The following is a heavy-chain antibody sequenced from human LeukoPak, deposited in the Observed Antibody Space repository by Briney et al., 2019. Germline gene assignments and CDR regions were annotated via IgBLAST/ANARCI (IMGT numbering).Heavy chain of an antibody. V-gene: IGHV3-21*01. Sequence: GGGLRLSPAHSRVTFSVSSMCCVCEALGGRGGWVSAISSSSSYIYYADSVKSRFTISRDNTKTSLYLQMNSLRAEDTAVYYCARDRPSGLDTSSRIDYWGQGTLVTVSS. CDR2: ISSSSSYI. D-gene: IGHD6-13*01. CDR3: ARDRPSGLDTSSRIDY. J-gene: IGHJ4*02. CDR1: RVTFSVSS.